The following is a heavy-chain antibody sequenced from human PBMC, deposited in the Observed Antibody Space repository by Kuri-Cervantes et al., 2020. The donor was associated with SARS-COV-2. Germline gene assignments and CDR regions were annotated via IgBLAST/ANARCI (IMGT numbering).Heavy chain of an antibody. CDR2: IHHSGNT. J-gene: IGHJ4*02. CDR1: GGSFSGYY. CDR3: AREGISRGYFDY. V-gene: IGHV4-34*01. D-gene: IGHD2/OR15-2a*01. Sequence: SETLSLTCAVYGGSFSGYYWSWIRQPPGKGLEWIGSIHHSGNTYYNPSLKSRVIISVDTSKNQFSLRLSSVTAADTAVYYCAREGISRGYFDYWGQGTLVTVSS.